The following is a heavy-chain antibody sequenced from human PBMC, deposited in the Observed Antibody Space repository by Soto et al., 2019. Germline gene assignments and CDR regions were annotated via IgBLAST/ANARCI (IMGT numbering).Heavy chain of an antibody. CDR2: ISSSSSYI. CDR3: ARGPHPVVAATADY. J-gene: IGHJ4*02. D-gene: IGHD2-15*01. CDR1: GFPFSSYS. V-gene: IGHV3-21*01. Sequence: GGSLRLYFAASGFPFSSYSMNWVRQAPGKGLEWVSSISSSSSYIYYADSVKGRFTISRDNAKNSLYLQMNSLRAEDTAVYYCARGPHPVVAATADYWGQGT.